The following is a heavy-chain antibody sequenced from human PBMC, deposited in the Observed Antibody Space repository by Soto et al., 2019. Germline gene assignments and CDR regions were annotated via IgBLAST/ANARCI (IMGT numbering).Heavy chain of an antibody. V-gene: IGHV2-5*02. D-gene: IGHD6-13*01. J-gene: IGHJ5*02. Sequence: QITLKESGPPLVKPTQTLTLTCTFSGFSLSTSGVGVAWIRQPPGKALEWLALIYWDDDKRYSPSLKSRLTITKDTSKNQVVLTMTNMDPVDTATYYCAHRGIHPDWFDPWGQGTLVTVSS. CDR2: IYWDDDK. CDR3: AHRGIHPDWFDP. CDR1: GFSLSTSGVG.